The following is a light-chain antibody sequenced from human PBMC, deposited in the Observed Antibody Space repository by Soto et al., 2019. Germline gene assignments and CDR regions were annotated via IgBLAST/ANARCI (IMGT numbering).Light chain of an antibody. CDR1: SSDVGGYNY. CDR3: FSYAGSYTHVV. Sequence: QSVLTQPRSVSGSPGQSVTISCTGTSSDVGGYNYVSLYQQHPGKAPKRRIYDVSKRPSGVPDRFSGSKSGNTASLTISEFQAEDEADYYCFSYAGSYTHVVFGGGTKLTVL. CDR2: DVS. V-gene: IGLV2-11*01. J-gene: IGLJ2*01.